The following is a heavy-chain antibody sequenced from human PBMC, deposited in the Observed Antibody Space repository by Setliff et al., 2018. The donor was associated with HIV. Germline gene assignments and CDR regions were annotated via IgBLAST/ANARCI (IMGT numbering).Heavy chain of an antibody. CDR1: GYTFTDYY. CDR2: VDPEDGET. V-gene: IGHV1-69-2*01. D-gene: IGHD6-19*01. Sequence: ASVKVSCKASGYTFTDYYMHWVQQAPGKGLEWMGRVDPEDGETIYAEKFQGRVTITADTSTDTAYMELSSLRSEDTAVYYCATGPPLSSGRSQGAFDIWGQGTMVTVSS. J-gene: IGHJ3*02. CDR3: ATGPPLSSGRSQGAFDI.